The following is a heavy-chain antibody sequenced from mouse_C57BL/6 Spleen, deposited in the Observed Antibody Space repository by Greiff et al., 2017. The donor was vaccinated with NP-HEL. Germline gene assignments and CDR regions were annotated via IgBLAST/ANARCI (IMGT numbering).Heavy chain of an antibody. CDR3: TAPFYYSNFGY. Sequence: EVMLVESGGGLVQPGGSMKLSCVASGFTFSNYWMNWVRQSPEKGLEWVAQIRLKSDNYATHYAESVKGRFTISRDDSKSSVYLQMNNLRAEDTGIYYCTAPFYYSNFGYWGQGTTLTVSS. CDR1: GFTFSNYW. CDR2: IRLKSDNYAT. J-gene: IGHJ2*01. D-gene: IGHD2-5*01. V-gene: IGHV6-3*01.